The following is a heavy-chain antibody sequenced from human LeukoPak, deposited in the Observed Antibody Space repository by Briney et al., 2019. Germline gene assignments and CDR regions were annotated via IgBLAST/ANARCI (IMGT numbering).Heavy chain of an antibody. J-gene: IGHJ4*02. CDR3: ARDYKYAFDN. D-gene: IGHD5-24*01. CDR2: VGIDSGNT. V-gene: IGHV3-48*01. CDR1: GFTFSDYS. Sequence: GGSLRLSCAASGFTFSDYSMNWVRQAPGKGLEWISYVGIDSGNTNYADSVKGRFTISGDKAKNSLYLQMNSLRVEDTAVYYCARDYKYAFDNWGQGTLVTVSS.